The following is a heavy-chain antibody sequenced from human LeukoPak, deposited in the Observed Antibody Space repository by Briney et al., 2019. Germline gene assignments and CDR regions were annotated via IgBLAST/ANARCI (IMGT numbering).Heavy chain of an antibody. CDR1: GGSISSYY. Sequence: SETLSLTCTVSGGSISSYYWTWIRQPAGKGLEWIGRIYTTGSTNYNPSLNSRVAMSVDTSKNQFSLKVSSVTAADTAVYYWAKQLAVAGKAGFDYWGQGTLVTVSS. D-gene: IGHD6-19*01. CDR3: AKQLAVAGKAGFDY. CDR2: IYTTGST. J-gene: IGHJ4*02. V-gene: IGHV4-4*07.